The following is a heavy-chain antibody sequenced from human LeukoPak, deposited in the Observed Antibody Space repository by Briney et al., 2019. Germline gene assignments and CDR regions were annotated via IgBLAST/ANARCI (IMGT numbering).Heavy chain of an antibody. CDR2: IIPTFRTA. J-gene: IGHJ5*01. V-gene: IGHV1-69*01. CDR1: GGTFSSYA. CDR3: ARGLSRCSSGNCYEPNWLDS. Sequence: ASVKVSCKASGGTFSSYAISWVRQAPGQGLEWMGGIIPTFRTANYAQKFQGRVTITADESTSTAYMEVSSLTSEDTAVYYCARGLSRCSSGNCYEPNWLDSWGQGTLVTVSS. D-gene: IGHD2-2*01.